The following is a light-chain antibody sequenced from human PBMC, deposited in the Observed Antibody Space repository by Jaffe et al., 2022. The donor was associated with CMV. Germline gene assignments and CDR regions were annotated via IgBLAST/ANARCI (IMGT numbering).Light chain of an antibody. J-gene: IGKJ2*01. CDR1: QSISTS. CDR3: QQYHSSSPYT. CDR2: GAY. V-gene: IGKV1-5*01. Sequence: DIQMTQSPSTLSASVGDRVAITCRASQSISTSLAWYLQKPGEAPKLLIYGAYNLEEGVPSRFSGSGSGAEFTLTISSLQPADFATYYCQQYHSSSPYTFGQGTKVDIK.